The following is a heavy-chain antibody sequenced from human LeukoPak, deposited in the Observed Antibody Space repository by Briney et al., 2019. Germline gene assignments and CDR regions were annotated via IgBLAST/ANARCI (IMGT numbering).Heavy chain of an antibody. CDR3: ARERDYYDSSGYSGAFDI. V-gene: IGHV4-39*07. J-gene: IGHJ3*02. Sequence: SETLSLTCTVSGGSISSSSYYWGWIRQPPGKGLEWIGNIYYSGSTYYNPSLKSRVTISVDTSKNQFSLKLSSVTAADTAVYYCARERDYYDSSGYSGAFDIWGQGTMVTVSS. CDR1: GGSISSSSYY. D-gene: IGHD3-22*01. CDR2: IYYSGST.